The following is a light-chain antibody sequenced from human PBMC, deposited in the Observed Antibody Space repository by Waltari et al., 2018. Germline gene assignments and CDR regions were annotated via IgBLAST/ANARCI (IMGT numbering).Light chain of an antibody. CDR3: ATWDASLNGRV. J-gene: IGLJ3*02. V-gene: IGLV1-44*01. Sequence: QSVVTQPPSASGTPGQRVTISCSGSTSSIGSNTVNWYQHLPGTAPNLLIYNNNQRPSGVPDRFSGSKSGTSASLAISGLQSDDEADYYCATWDASLNGRVFGGGTKLTVL. CDR2: NNN. CDR1: TSSIGSNT.